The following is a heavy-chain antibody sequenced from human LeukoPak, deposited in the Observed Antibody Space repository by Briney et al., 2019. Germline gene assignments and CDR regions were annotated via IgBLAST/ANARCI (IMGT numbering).Heavy chain of an antibody. J-gene: IGHJ4*02. CDR1: GFSLPTPGMC. V-gene: IGHV2-70*11. D-gene: IGHD3/OR15-3a*01. CDR2: IDWDDDK. CDR3: ARRRTGDYFDY. Sequence: SGPALVKPTPTLTLTCTFSGFSLPTPGMCVSWIRQPPGKALEWLTRIDWDDDKYYSTSLKTRLTISKDTSKNQVVLTMTNMDPVDTATYYCARRRTGDYFDYWGQGTLVTVSS.